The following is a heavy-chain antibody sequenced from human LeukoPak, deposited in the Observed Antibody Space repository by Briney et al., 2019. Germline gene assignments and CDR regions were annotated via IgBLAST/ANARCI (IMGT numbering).Heavy chain of an antibody. CDR1: GFTFSSYW. V-gene: IGHV3-7*01. CDR3: ARDPYSSGWPSYYYYGMDV. D-gene: IGHD6-19*01. Sequence: GGSLRLSCAASGFTFSSYWMSWVRQAPGKGLEWVANIKQDGSEKYYVDSVKGRFTISRDNAKNSLYLQMNSLRGEDTAVYYCARDPYSSGWPSYYYYGMDVWGQGTTVTVSS. J-gene: IGHJ6*02. CDR2: IKQDGSEK.